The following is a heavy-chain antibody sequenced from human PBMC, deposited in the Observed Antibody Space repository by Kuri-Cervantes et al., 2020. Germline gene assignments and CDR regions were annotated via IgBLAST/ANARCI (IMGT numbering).Heavy chain of an antibody. V-gene: IGHV3-43*01. CDR3: ARARWFGELFHQKSYGMDV. Sequence: GGSLRLSCAASGFTFDDYTMHWVRQAPGKGLEWVSLISWDGGSTYYADSVKGRFTISRDNAKNSLYLQMNRLRAEDTAVYYCARARWFGELFHQKSYGMDVWGQGTTVTVSS. D-gene: IGHD3-10*01. CDR2: ISWDGGST. J-gene: IGHJ6*02. CDR1: GFTFDDYT.